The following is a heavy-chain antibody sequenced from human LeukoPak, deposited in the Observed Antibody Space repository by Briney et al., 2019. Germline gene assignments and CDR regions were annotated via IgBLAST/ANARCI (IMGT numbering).Heavy chain of an antibody. CDR1: GFTFDDYG. D-gene: IGHD1-14*01. Sequence: GGSLRLSCAASGFTFDDYGMSWVRQAPGKGLEWVAVISYDGSNKYYADSVKGRFTISRDNSKNTLYLQMNSLRAEDTAVYYCASQKEPATSFDYWGQGTLVTVSS. J-gene: IGHJ4*02. CDR3: ASQKEPATSFDY. V-gene: IGHV3-30*03. CDR2: ISYDGSNK.